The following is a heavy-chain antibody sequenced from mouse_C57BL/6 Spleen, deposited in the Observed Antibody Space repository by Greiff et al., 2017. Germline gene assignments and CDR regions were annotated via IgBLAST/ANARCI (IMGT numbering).Heavy chain of an antibody. J-gene: IGHJ2*01. CDR2: IYWDDDK. V-gene: IGHV8-12*01. CDR3: ARGGDDDYDVDYFDY. CDR1: GFSLSTSGMG. Sequence: QVTLKVSGPGILQSSQTLSLSCSFSGFSLSTSGMGVSWIRQPSGKGLEWLAHIYWDDDKRYNPSLKSRLTISKDTSRNQVFLKITSVDTADTATYSCARGGDDDYDVDYFDYWGQGTTLTVSS. D-gene: IGHD2-4*01.